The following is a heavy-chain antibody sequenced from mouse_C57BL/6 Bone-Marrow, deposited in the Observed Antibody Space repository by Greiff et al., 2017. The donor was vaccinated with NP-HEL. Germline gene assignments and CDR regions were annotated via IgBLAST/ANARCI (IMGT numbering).Heavy chain of an antibody. J-gene: IGHJ3*01. D-gene: IGHD1-1*01. V-gene: IGHV1-72*01. CDR3: ARAPYGSRKAWFAY. CDR2: LDPTRGGT. Sequence: QVQLQQSGAELVTPGASVKLSCKASGSTFTSYWMPWVKQRPGRGLEWIGRLDPTRGGTKYNEKFKRKATLTVDKPSSTAYMQLSSLTSEDSAVYYGARAPYGSRKAWFAYWGQGTLVTVSA. CDR1: GSTFTSYW.